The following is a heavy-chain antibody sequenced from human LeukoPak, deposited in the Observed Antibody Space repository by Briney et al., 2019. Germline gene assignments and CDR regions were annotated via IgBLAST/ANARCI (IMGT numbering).Heavy chain of an antibody. V-gene: IGHV1-18*01. CDR1: GYTFTSYG. CDR3: ARVYRGIAAAGITFDP. CDR2: ISAYNGNT. D-gene: IGHD6-13*01. Sequence: ASVKVSCKASGYTFTSYGISWVRQAPGQGLEWMGWISAYNGNTNYAQKFQGRVTITRDTSASTAYMELSSLRSEDTAVYYCARVYRGIAAAGITFDPWGQGTLVTVSS. J-gene: IGHJ5*02.